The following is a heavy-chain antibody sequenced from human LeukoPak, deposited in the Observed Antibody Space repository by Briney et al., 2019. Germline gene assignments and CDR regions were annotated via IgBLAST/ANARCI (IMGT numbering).Heavy chain of an antibody. J-gene: IGHJ4*02. D-gene: IGHD3-10*01. CDR1: GFAFTNYG. CDR3: ARAVASYYYGSGISRIGY. Sequence: GASVKVSCKASGFAFTNYGFSWVRQAPGQGLEWMGWIIAYNGNTNYAQSLQDRVTMTTDTATSTAYMELRSLRSDDTAVYYCARAVASYYYGSGISRIGYWAQGTLVTVSS. CDR2: IIAYNGNT. V-gene: IGHV1-18*01.